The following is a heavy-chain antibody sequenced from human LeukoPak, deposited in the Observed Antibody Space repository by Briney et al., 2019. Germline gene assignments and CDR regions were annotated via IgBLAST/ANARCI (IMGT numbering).Heavy chain of an antibody. Sequence: SETLSLTCTVSGGSISSYYWSWIRQPPGKGLEWIGYIYYSGSTNYNPSLKSRVTISVDTSKNQFSLKLSSVTAADTAVYYCARQVPNDYYDSSGLPAWFDHWGQGTLVTVSS. CDR1: GGSISSYY. D-gene: IGHD3-22*01. CDR2: IYYSGST. V-gene: IGHV4-59*01. CDR3: ARQVPNDYYDSSGLPAWFDH. J-gene: IGHJ5*02.